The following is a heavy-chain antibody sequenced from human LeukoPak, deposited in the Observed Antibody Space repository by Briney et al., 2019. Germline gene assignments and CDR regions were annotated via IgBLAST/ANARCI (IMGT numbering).Heavy chain of an antibody. D-gene: IGHD3-22*01. V-gene: IGHV1-69*01. CDR3: ALYYYDSSGYYSNDAFDI. CDR2: IIPIFGRA. J-gene: IGHJ3*02. Sequence: ASAKVSCKASGGTFRSYVITWVRQAPGQGLEWMGGIIPIFGRADYAQKFQGRVMITADESTSTAYMELSSLRSEDTAVYYCALYYYDSSGYYSNDAFDIWGQGTMVTVSS. CDR1: GGTFRSYV.